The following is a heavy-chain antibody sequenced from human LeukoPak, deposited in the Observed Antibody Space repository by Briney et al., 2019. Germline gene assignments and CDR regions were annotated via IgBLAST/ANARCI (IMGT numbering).Heavy chain of an antibody. CDR2: IKSKTDGGTT. D-gene: IGHD2-2*01. CDR3: TTPNTPRYCTSTSCYLDY. CDR1: GFTFNNAW. Sequence: PGGSLRLSCAASGFTFNNAWMNWVRQVIGKGLEWVGRIKSKTDGGTTDYAAPLKGRFTISRNASKNTLFLQMHRLNTEDTAVYYCTTPNTPRYCTSTSCYLDYWGQGTLVTVSS. J-gene: IGHJ4*02. V-gene: IGHV3-15*01.